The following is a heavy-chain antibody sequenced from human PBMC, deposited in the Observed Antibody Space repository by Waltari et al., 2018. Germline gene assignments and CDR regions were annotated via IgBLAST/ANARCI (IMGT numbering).Heavy chain of an antibody. Sequence: QVQLVESGGGVVQPGRSLRLSCAASGFTFSSYAMHWVRQAPGKGLEWVAVISYDGSNKYYADSVKGRFTISRDNSKNTLYLQMNSLRAEDTAVYYCARDYTLVGATLYYFDYWGQGTLVTVSS. V-gene: IGHV3-30*01. CDR1: GFTFSSYA. J-gene: IGHJ4*02. D-gene: IGHD1-26*01. CDR2: ISYDGSNK. CDR3: ARDYTLVGATLYYFDY.